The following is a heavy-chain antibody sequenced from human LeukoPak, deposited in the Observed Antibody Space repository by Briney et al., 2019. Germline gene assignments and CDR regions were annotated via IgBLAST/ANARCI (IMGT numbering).Heavy chain of an antibody. CDR1: GGSISSYY. J-gene: IGHJ4*02. CDR3: ARDGIFGVVNYYFDY. CDR2: IYTSGST. D-gene: IGHD3-3*01. Sequence: PPETLSLTCTVSGGSISSYYWSWIRRPAGKGLEWIGRIYTSGSTNYNPSLKSRVTISVDTSKNQFSLKLSSVTAADTAVYYCARDGIFGVVNYYFDYWGQGTLVTVSS. V-gene: IGHV4-4*07.